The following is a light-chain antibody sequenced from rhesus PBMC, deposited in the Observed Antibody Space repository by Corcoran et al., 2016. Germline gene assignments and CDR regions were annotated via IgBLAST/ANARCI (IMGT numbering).Light chain of an antibody. CDR2: RAS. V-gene: IGKV1-69*01. CDR3: QQHDDTPFS. CDR1: QGLRDW. J-gene: IGKJ2*01. Sequence: DIQMTQSPSSLSASVGDTVTLTCRASQGLRDWLVWYQQKPGKAPNLLIYRASNLESGVPSRFRGRGYWTDLKLTISGLQPKDIATYYCQQHDDTPFSFGQGTKVEI.